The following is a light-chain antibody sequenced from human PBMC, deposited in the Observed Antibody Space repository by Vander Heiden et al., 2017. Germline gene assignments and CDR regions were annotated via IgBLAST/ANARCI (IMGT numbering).Light chain of an antibody. V-gene: IGKV3-20*01. CDR1: PSVSSSY. CDR3: QQYGSSPKT. CDR2: GAS. Sequence: EIVLTQSPGTLSLSPGDTATLSCRASPSVSSSYLAWYQQKPGQAPRLLIYGASSRATGIPDRFSGSGSGTDFTLTISRLEPEDFAVYYCQQYGSSPKTFGEGTKVEIK. J-gene: IGKJ1*01.